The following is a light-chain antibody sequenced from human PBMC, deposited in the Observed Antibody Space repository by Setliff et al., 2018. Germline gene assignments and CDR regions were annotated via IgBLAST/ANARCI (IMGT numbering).Light chain of an antibody. CDR3: LSYTSETTHAL. Sequence: QSALTQPAAVSGSPGQSITISCAGTNSDVGGYNYVSWYQQHPNKAPKLMIYEVTKRPSGVSDRFSSSKSGNTASLTISGLQAEDEADYYCLSYTSETTHALFAGGTK. CDR2: EVT. J-gene: IGLJ2*01. CDR1: NSDVGGYNY. V-gene: IGLV2-14*03.